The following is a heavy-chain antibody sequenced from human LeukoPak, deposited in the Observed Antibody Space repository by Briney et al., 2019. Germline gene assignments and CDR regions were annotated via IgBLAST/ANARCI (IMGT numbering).Heavy chain of an antibody. J-gene: IGHJ4*02. V-gene: IGHV3-33*01. D-gene: IGHD6-19*01. CDR3: ARDKGVGGWSVDY. Sequence: GRSLRLSCAASGFTFSNYDMHWVRQAPGKGLEWGAVIWYDGSNKYYADSVKGRFTISRDNSKNTLYLQMNSLRVEDTAIYYCARDKGVGGWSVDYWGQGTLVTVSS. CDR2: IWYDGSNK. CDR1: GFTFSNYD.